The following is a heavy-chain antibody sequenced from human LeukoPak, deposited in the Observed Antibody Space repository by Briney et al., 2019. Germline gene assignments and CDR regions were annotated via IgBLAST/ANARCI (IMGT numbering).Heavy chain of an antibody. CDR1: GYSISSGFY. J-gene: IGHJ4*02. D-gene: IGHD7-27*01. CDR2: IHHSGTT. Sequence: SETLSLTCTVSGYSISSGFYWGWIRQSPGQGLEWIGTIHHSGTTYYNPSLKSRVTISVDTSKNQFSLNLRSVTAADTAVYYCARGFRGDNFDYWGQGTLVTVSS. V-gene: IGHV4-38-2*02. CDR3: ARGFRGDNFDY.